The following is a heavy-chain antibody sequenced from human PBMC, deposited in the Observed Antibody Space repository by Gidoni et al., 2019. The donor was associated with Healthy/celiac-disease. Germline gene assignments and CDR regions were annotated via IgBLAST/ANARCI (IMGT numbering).Heavy chain of an antibody. CDR1: GFPFSSYS. V-gene: IGHV3-21*01. Sequence: EVQLVESGGGLVKPGGSLRLSCAASGFPFSSYSMNWVRQAPGKGLEWVSSISSSSSYIYYADSVKGRFTISRDNAKNSLYLQMNSLRAEDTAVYYCARAWGELPDDDYWGQGTLVTVSS. CDR2: ISSSSSYI. J-gene: IGHJ4*02. D-gene: IGHD1-26*01. CDR3: ARAWGELPDDDY.